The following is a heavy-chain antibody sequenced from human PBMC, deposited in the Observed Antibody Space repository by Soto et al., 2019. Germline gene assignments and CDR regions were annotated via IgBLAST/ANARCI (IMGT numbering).Heavy chain of an antibody. J-gene: IGHJ4*02. Sequence: SETLSLTCAVYGGSFSGYYWSWIRQPPGKGLEWIGEINHSGSTNYNPSLKSRVTISVDTSKNQFSLKLSSVTAADTAVYYCARGRQVYYGSGSYYLRTGYYLDYWGQGTLVTISS. CDR1: GGSFSGYY. CDR3: ARGRQVYYGSGSYYLRTGYYLDY. D-gene: IGHD3-10*01. CDR2: INHSGST. V-gene: IGHV4-34*01.